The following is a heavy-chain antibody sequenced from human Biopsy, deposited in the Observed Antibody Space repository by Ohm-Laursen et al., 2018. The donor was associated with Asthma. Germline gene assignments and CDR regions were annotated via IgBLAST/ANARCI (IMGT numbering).Heavy chain of an antibody. D-gene: IGHD1-1*01. CDR2: ISKDASTQ. V-gene: IGHV3-30*01. Sequence: SLRLSCAASGFSFSNFAIHWVRQAPGKGLEWVGVISKDASTQDYADSVKGRFTMARDNSKNTLDLQMNSLREEDTAVYDCVRDCTYDAFDIWGQGTVVSVSS. CDR1: GFSFSNFA. J-gene: IGHJ3*02. CDR3: VRDCTYDAFDI.